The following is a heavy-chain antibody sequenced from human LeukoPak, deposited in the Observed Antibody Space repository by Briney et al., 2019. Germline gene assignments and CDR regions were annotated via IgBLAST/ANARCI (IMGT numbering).Heavy chain of an antibody. Sequence: PGGSLRLSCAASGFTVSSNYMCWVRQAPGKGLEWVSVIYSGGSTYYADSVKGRFTISRDNSKNTLYLQMNSLRAEDTAVYYCAKDRQLVGSFEDDWYDPGGQGTLVTVSS. CDR2: IYSGGST. CDR1: GFTVSSNY. V-gene: IGHV3-53*01. D-gene: IGHD3-10*01. J-gene: IGHJ5*02. CDR3: AKDRQLVGSFEDDWYDP.